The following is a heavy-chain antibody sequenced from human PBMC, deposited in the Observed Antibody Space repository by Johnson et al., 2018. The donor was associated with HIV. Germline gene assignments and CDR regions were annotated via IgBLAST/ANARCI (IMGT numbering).Heavy chain of an antibody. CDR2: MNADGNST. D-gene: IGHD2-21*02. J-gene: IGHJ3*02. CDR1: GFTFINYW. CDR3: ARDRNCGGDCDAFDI. V-gene: IGHV3-74*01. Sequence: VQLVESGGGLVQPGGSLRLSCAASGFTFINYWMLWVRQAPGKGLVWVSRMNADGNSTTYADSVKGRFTISRDNAKNTLYLQMNSLRAEDTAVYYCARDRNCGGDCDAFDIWGQGTMVTVSS.